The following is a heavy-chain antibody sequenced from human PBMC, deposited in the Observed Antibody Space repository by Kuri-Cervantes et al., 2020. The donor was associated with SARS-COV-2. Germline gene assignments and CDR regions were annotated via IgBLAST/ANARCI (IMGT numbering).Heavy chain of an antibody. CDR2: INSDGSST. J-gene: IGHJ4*02. CDR1: GFTFSSYW. CDR3: ARGYDSSGYSLDY. V-gene: IGHV3-74*01. D-gene: IGHD3-22*01. Sequence: GGSLRLSCAASGFTFSSYWMHWVRQAPGKGLVWVSRINSDGSSTSYADSVKGRFTISSDNAKNTLYLQMNSLRAEDTAVYYRARGYDSSGYSLDYWGQGTLVTVSS.